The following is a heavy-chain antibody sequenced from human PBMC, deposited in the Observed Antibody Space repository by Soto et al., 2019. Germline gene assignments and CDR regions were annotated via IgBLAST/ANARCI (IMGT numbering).Heavy chain of an antibody. J-gene: IGHJ4*02. CDR2: ISAYNGNT. D-gene: IGHD3-16*02. V-gene: IGHV1-18*01. CDR1: GYTFTIYG. Sequence: GASVKVSCKASGYTFTIYGIIWVRQAPGQGLEWMGWISAYNGNTNYAQKLQGRVTMTTDTSTSTAYMELRSLRSDDTAVYYCARCFVGLHLGELSVDYWGQGALVTVSS. CDR3: ARCFVGLHLGELSVDY.